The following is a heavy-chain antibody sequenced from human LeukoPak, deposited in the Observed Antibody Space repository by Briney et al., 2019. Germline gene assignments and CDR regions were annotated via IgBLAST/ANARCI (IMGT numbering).Heavy chain of an antibody. CDR2: VNTSGST. D-gene: IGHD1-7*01. J-gene: IGHJ3*02. CDR3: ARLITGTTTAFDI. CDR1: GGSFSGYY. Sequence: SETLSLTCAVSGGSFSGYYWTWIRQPAGKGLEWIGRVNTSGSTHYNPSLKTRLTMSVDTSKNQFSLKLSSVTAAATTVYYCARLITGTTTAFDICGQGAMVTVS. V-gene: IGHV4-4*07.